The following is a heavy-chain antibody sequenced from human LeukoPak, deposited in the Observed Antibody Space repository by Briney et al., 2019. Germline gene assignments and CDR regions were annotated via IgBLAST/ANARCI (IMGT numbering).Heavy chain of an antibody. D-gene: IGHD1-26*01. V-gene: IGHV3-53*01. J-gene: IGHJ6*02. CDR2: IYSGGST. Sequence: GGSLRLSCAASGFTVSSNYMSWVRQAPGKGLEWVSVIYSGGSTYYADSVKGRFTISRDNSKNTLYLQMNSLRAEDTAVYYCARDRRRRRWAHYYYYYGMDVWGQGTTVTVSS. CDR3: ARDRRRRRWAHYYYYYGMDV. CDR1: GFTVSSNY.